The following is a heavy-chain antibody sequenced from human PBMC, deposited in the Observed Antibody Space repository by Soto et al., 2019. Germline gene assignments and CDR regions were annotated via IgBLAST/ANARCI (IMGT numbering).Heavy chain of an antibody. CDR1: GFSLSTSGVG. CDR3: AHRLYGSGIYHFDY. CDR2: IYWDDDR. V-gene: IGHV2-5*02. D-gene: IGHD3-10*01. Sequence: QITLKESGPTLVKPTQTLTLTCTFSGFSLSTSGVGVGWIRQPPGKALEWLALIYWDDDRHYSPSLRSRLTITKDTSRNQVVLTMTNVCPVDTATYYCAHRLYGSGIYHFDYWGQGTLVTVSS. J-gene: IGHJ4*02.